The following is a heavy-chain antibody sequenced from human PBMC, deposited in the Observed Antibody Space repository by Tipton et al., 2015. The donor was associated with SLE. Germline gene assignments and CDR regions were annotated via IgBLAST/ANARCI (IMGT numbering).Heavy chain of an antibody. CDR3: ARPLYGGNLQEAFDI. CDR2: IYYSGST. Sequence: TLSLTCTVSDGSISSSSYYWGWIRQPPGKGLEWIGSIYYSGSTYYNPSLKSRVTISVDTSKNQFSLKLSSVTAADTAVYYCARPLYGGNLQEAFDIWGQGTMVTVSS. CDR1: DGSISSSSYY. J-gene: IGHJ3*02. D-gene: IGHD4-23*01. V-gene: IGHV4-39*01.